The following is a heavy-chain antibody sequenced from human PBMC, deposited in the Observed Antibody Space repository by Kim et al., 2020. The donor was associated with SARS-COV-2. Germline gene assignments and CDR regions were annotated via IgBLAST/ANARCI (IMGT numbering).Heavy chain of an antibody. J-gene: IGHJ4*02. D-gene: IGHD3-16*01. CDR2: DVSEN. Sequence: DVSENYYVDSVKGRFTISGDNAQNSLYLQMNSLRAEDTAVYYCAVGVAVGYWGQGTLVTVSS. V-gene: IGHV3-7*01. CDR3: AVGVAVGY.